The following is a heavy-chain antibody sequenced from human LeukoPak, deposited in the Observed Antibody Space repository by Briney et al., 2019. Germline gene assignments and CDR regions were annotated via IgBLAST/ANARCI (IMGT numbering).Heavy chain of an antibody. CDR2: MNPNSGNT. V-gene: IGHV1-8*01. Sequence: GASVKVSCKASGYTFTSYDINWVRQATGQGLEWMGWMNPNSGNTGYAPEFQGRVTMTRDTSINTAYMELSSLRSEDTAVYYCARGVVVAGTTDYWGQGTLVTVSS. CDR3: ARGVVVAGTTDY. CDR1: GYTFTSYD. D-gene: IGHD6-19*01. J-gene: IGHJ4*02.